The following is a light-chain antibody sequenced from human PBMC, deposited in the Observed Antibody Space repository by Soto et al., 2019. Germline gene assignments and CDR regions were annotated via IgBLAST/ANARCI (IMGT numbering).Light chain of an antibody. Sequence: DIPMTQSPSSLSASVGDRVTITCRASQRISSYLNWYQQKPGKAPKLLIYAASSLQSGVPSRFSGSGSGTEFTLTISSLQPEDFATYYCQQSYSTLGTFGQGTKVEIK. CDR3: QQSYSTLGT. V-gene: IGKV1-39*01. J-gene: IGKJ1*01. CDR2: AAS. CDR1: QRISSY.